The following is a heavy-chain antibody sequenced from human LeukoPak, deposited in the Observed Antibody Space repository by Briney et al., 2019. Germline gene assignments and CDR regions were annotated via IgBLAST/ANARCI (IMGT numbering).Heavy chain of an antibody. CDR2: IYTTGST. Sequence: PSETLSLTCSVSGDSINSGGYYWTWIRQPAGKGLEWIGRIYTTGSTNYNPSLKSRLTISADTSRNQFSLKLISVTAADTAVYYCGTDSSGFDNWGHGTLVTVSS. CDR3: GTDSSGFDN. J-gene: IGHJ4*01. D-gene: IGHD3-22*01. CDR1: GDSINSGGYY. V-gene: IGHV4-61*02.